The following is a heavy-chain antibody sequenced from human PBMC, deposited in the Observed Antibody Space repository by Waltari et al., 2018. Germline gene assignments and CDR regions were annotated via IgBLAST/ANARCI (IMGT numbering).Heavy chain of an antibody. V-gene: IGHV3-74*01. CDR1: GFTFSDYW. D-gene: IGHD3-22*01. CDR3: ARGRYDSRGYHDAVDI. CDR2: INREESST. J-gene: IGHJ3*02. Sequence: EVQLVESGGGLVQPGGSLRLSCAASGFTFSDYWMYWVRQAPGKGLVYVSGINREESSTEYAGAVKGRFTISRDNAKNTGDVQMNSMRVEDTAVYYCARGRYDSRGYHDAVDIWGQGTMVTVSS.